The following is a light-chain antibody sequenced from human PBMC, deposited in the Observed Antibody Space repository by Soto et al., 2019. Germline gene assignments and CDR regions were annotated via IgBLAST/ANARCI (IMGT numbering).Light chain of an antibody. V-gene: IGKV3-20*01. CDR2: GAS. Sequence: EIVLTHSPGTLSLSPGERATLSCRASQSVSSSYLAWYQQKPGQAPRLLIYGASSRATGIPDRFSGSGSGTDFTLTISRLEPEDFAVYYCQQYGRSLFTFGPGTKVDIK. CDR3: QQYGRSLFT. CDR1: QSVSSSY. J-gene: IGKJ3*01.